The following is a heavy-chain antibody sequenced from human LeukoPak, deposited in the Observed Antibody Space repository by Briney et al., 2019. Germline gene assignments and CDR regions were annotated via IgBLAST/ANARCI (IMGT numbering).Heavy chain of an antibody. D-gene: IGHD3-22*01. CDR2: INPNSGGT. V-gene: IGHV1-2*06. CDR3: ARIWGRSGYYYFDY. J-gene: IGHJ4*02. CDR1: GYTFTGYY. Sequence: ASVKVSCKASGYTFTGYYMHWVRQAPGQGLQWMGRINPNSGGTNYAQKFQGRVTMTRDTSISTAYTELSRLRSDDTAVYYCARIWGRSGYYYFDYWGQGTLVTVSS.